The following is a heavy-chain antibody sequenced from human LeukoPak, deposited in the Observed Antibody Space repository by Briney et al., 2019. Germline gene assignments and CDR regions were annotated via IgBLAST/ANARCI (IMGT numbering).Heavy chain of an antibody. CDR2: INPNSGGT. J-gene: IGHJ5*02. CDR1: GGTFSSYA. CDR3: AREEGGDWFDP. Sequence: ASVKVSCKASGGTFSSYAISWVRQAPGQGLEWMGWINPNSGGTNYAQKFQGRVTMTRDTSISTAYMELSRLRSDDTAVYYCAREEGGDWFDPWGQGTLVTVSS. V-gene: IGHV1-2*02. D-gene: IGHD3-16*01.